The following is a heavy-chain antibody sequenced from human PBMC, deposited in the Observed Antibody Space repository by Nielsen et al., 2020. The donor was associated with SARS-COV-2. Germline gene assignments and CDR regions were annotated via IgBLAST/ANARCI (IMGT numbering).Heavy chain of an antibody. J-gene: IGHJ5*02. CDR1: GYTLTELS. CDR3: ATAPPVRFSWFDP. Sequence: SVKVSCKVSGYTLTELSMHWVRQAPGKGLEWMGGFDPEDGETIYAQKFQGRVTMTEDTSTDTAYMELSSLRSEDTAVYYCATAPPVRFSWFDPWGQGTLVTVSS. D-gene: IGHD3-3*01. CDR2: FDPEDGET. V-gene: IGHV1-24*01.